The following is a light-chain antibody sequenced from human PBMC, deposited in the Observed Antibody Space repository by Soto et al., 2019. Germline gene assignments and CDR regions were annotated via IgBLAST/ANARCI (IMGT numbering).Light chain of an antibody. CDR1: QDIRNY. V-gene: IGKV1-33*01. J-gene: IGKJ4*01. CDR2: DAS. Sequence: DLPMTQSPSSLSASVGDRVTITCQASQDIRNYLNWYQQKPGKAPNLLIYDASNLRAGGPSRFSGSGSGTEFPFTISSLQPEDIATYYCKHFDHLPPLSFGGGTKVEIK. CDR3: KHFDHLPPLS.